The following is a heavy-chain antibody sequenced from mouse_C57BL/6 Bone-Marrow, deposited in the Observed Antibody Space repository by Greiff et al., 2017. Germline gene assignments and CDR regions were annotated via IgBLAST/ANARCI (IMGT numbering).Heavy chain of an antibody. V-gene: IGHV1-22*01. Sequence: VQLQQSGPELVKPGASVKMSCKASGYTFTDYNMHWVKQSHGKSLEWIGYINPNNGGTSYNQKFKGKATLTVNKSSSTAYMELRSLTSEDSAVYYCAREGPYGNFLFAYWGQGTLVTVSA. CDR2: INPNNGGT. J-gene: IGHJ3*01. CDR1: GYTFTDYN. CDR3: AREGPYGNFLFAY. D-gene: IGHD2-1*01.